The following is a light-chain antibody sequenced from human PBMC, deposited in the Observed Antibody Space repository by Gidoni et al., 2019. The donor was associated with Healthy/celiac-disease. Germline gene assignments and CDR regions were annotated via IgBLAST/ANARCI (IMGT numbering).Light chain of an antibody. CDR2: KAS. Sequence: DIQMTQSPSTLSTSVGDRVTITCRASHSISTSLAWYRQKPGKAPDLLIYKASTLASGVPSRFSGSGSGTEFTLTINSLQPDDFATYYCQQYNSYSYSFXQXTKLEMK. CDR3: QQYNSYSYS. V-gene: IGKV1-5*03. J-gene: IGKJ2*01. CDR1: HSISTS.